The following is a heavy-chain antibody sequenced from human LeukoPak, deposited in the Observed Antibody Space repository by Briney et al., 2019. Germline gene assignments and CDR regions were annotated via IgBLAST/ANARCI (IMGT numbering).Heavy chain of an antibody. V-gene: IGHV3-48*03. D-gene: IGHD4-23*01. Sequence: GGSLRLSCAASGFTFSSYEMHWVRQAPGKGLEWVSYISSSGSTIYYADSVKGRFTISRDNAKDSLYLQMNSLRAEDTAVYYCARDYGGSSPFDYWGQGTLVTVSS. CDR1: GFTFSSYE. CDR3: ARDYGGSSPFDY. J-gene: IGHJ4*02. CDR2: ISSSGSTI.